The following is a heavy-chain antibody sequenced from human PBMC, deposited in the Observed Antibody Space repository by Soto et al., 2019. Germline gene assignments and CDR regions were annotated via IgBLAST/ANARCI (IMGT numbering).Heavy chain of an antibody. CDR2: IYRDDDK. V-gene: IGHV2-5*02. Sequence: QITLKESGPTLVKPTQTLTLTCTFSGFSLSTSGVGVGWIRQPPGKALEWLALIYRDDDKRYSPSLKTRLTSTKGTYKIQVVLTMTNLDPVDNATYYCAHRRDQHSGDAKMIGLFDYWRQATLVTVNS. CDR1: GFSLSTSGVG. J-gene: IGHJ4*02. D-gene: IGHD5-12*01. CDR3: AHRRDQHSGDAKMIGLFDY.